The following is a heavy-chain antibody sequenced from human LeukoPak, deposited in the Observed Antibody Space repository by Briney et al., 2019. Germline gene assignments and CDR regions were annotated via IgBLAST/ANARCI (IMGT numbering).Heavy chain of an antibody. CDR2: IYHSGST. CDR3: ARRGFQLLWFGELSVDAFDI. Sequence: PGGSLRLSCAASGFTFSSYSMNWVRQPPGKGLEWIGEIYHSGSTNYNPSLKSRVTISVDKSKNQFSLKLSSVTAADTAVYYCARRGFQLLWFGELSVDAFDIWGQGTMVTVSS. D-gene: IGHD3-10*01. J-gene: IGHJ3*02. V-gene: IGHV4-4*02. CDR1: GFTFSSYSM.